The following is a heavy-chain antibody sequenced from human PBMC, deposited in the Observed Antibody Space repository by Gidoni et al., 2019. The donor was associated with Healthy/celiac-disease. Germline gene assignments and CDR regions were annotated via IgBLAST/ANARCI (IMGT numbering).Heavy chain of an antibody. Sequence: EVQLVESGGVVVQPGGSLRLSCAASGFTIDDYAMHWVRQAPGKGLEWVSLISWDGGSTYYADSVKGRFTISRDNSKNSLYLQMNSLRAEDTALYYCAKVEASSSWYGDYGMDVWGQGPRSPSP. CDR1: GFTIDDYA. D-gene: IGHD6-13*01. V-gene: IGHV3-43D*03. CDR3: AKVEASSSWYGDYGMDV. J-gene: IGHJ6*02. CDR2: ISWDGGST.